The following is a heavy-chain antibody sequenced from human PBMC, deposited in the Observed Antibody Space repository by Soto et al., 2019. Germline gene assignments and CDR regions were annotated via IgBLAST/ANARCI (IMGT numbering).Heavy chain of an antibody. J-gene: IGHJ4*02. Sequence: EVQLVQSGAEVKKPGESLKISCKGSGYSFTSYWIGWVRQMPGKGLEWMGIIYPGDSDTRYSPSFQGQVTISADKSIATAYLHWSSLKASGTAMYYCARHERLDISYGSGSHLDYWGQGTLVTVSS. V-gene: IGHV5-51*01. CDR2: IYPGDSDT. CDR1: GYSFTSYW. D-gene: IGHD3-10*01. CDR3: ARHERLDISYGSGSHLDY.